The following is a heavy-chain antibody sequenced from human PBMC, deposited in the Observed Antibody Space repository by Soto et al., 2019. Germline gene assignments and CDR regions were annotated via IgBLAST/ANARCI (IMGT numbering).Heavy chain of an antibody. CDR2: IYADGRT. CDR3: ARERDTTGYILAY. D-gene: IGHD3-22*01. Sequence: EVQLVESGGGLIQPGGSLRLSCAASGFTVSNNYMTWVRQAPGKGLEWVSLIYADGRTYYADSVKGRSTISRDNSKNTLYLQMNSLRTEDTAMYYCARERDTTGYILAYWGQGTLVTVSS. J-gene: IGHJ4*02. CDR1: GFTVSNNY. V-gene: IGHV3-53*01.